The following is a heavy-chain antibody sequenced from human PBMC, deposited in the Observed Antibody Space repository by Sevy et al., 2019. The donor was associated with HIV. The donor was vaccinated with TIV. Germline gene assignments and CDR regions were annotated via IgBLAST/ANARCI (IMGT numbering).Heavy chain of an antibody. CDR2: IWYDGSNK. V-gene: IGHV3-33*01. CDR3: AREYYDFWRGYRYYYYYYGMDV. CDR1: GFTFSSYG. J-gene: IGHJ6*02. D-gene: IGHD3-3*01. Sequence: GGSLRLSCAASGFTFSSYGMHWVRQAPGKGLEWVAGIWYDGSNKYYADSVKGRFTISRDNSKNTLYLQMNSLRAEETAVYYCAREYYDFWRGYRYYYYYYGMDVWGQGTTVTVSS.